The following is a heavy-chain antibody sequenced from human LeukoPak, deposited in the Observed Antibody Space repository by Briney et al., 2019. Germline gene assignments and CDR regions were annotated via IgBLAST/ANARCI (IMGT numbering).Heavy chain of an antibody. Sequence: GGSLRLSCAASGFSLSNSYMSWVRQAPGKGPEWVAVIYNGGVTYYADSVKGRFTISRDDSKNTLYLQMNSLRVDDTAVYYCARDRDYYGSGSPDYWGQGTLVTVSS. V-gene: IGHV3-66*01. J-gene: IGHJ4*02. CDR3: ARDRDYYGSGSPDY. D-gene: IGHD3-10*01. CDR2: IYNGGVT. CDR1: GFSLSNSY.